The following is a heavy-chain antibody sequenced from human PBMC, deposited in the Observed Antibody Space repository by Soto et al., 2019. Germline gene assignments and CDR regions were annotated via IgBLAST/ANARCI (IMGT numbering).Heavy chain of an antibody. J-gene: IGHJ4*02. CDR2: IDPVFGTV. CDR3: AGVASGSTWYYFDY. Sequence: QLQLVQSGAEVKKPGSSVRVSCKASGDTFTKYAISWLRQAPGQGLEWMGGIDPVFGTVNHAQRFKGRVTITADKSTSTSYVELASLTAEDTAVYYCAGVASGSTWYYFDYWGQGTLVTVSS. D-gene: IGHD3-10*01. V-gene: IGHV1-69*06. CDR1: GDTFTKYA.